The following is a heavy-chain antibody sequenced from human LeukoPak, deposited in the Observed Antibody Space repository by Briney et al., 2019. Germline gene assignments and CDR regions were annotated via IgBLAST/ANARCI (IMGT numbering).Heavy chain of an antibody. CDR3: ARGLGYSYGYGIDY. Sequence: GGSLRLSCAASGFTFSSYAMHWVRQAPGKGPEWVAIIWYDGSNKYYAESVEGRFTISRDNSKNTLYLQMNSLRAEDTAVYSCARGLGYSYGYGIDYWGQGTLVIASS. J-gene: IGHJ4*02. CDR1: GFTFSSYA. D-gene: IGHD5-18*01. V-gene: IGHV3-33*08. CDR2: IWYDGSNK.